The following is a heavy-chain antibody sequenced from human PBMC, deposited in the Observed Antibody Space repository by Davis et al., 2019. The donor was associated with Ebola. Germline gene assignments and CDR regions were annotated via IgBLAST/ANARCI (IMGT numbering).Heavy chain of an antibody. V-gene: IGHV3-48*01. CDR3: ARGTIAARYYYYGMDV. CDR2: ISSSSSTI. CDR1: GFTFSSYS. J-gene: IGHJ6*02. Sequence: GESLKISCAASGFTFSSYSMNWVRQAPGKGLEWVSYISSSSSTIYYADSVKGRFTISRDNAKNSLYLQMNSLRAEDTAVYYCARGTIAARYYYYGMDVWGQGTTVTVSS. D-gene: IGHD6-6*01.